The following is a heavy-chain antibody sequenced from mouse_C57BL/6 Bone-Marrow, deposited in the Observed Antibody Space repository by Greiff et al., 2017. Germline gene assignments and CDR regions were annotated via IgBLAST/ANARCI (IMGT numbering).Heavy chain of an antibody. CDR1: GFTFSSYG. D-gene: IGHD1-1*01. Sequence: EVQLQESGGDLVKPGGSLKLSCAASGFTFSSYGMSWVRQTPDKRLVWVATISSGGSYTYYPDSVKGRFTISRDNAKNTLYLQMSSLKSEDTAMYYCARTSYYGSRNWYFDVWGTGTTVTVSS. J-gene: IGHJ1*03. V-gene: IGHV5-6*01. CDR3: ARTSYYGSRNWYFDV. CDR2: ISSGGSYT.